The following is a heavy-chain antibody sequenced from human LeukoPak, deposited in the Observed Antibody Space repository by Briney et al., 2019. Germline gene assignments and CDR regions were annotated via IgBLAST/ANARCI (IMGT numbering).Heavy chain of an antibody. V-gene: IGHV1-24*01. J-gene: IGHJ6*02. Sequence: VSVKVSCQVSGDALNDLSIHWVRQAPGKGLEWMGGYEPEDDERSYAQKFQGRFTMTEDTYTDTAYMELRSLRSEDSAVYYCATETVMVPCGMDVWGQGTTVIVSS. D-gene: IGHD5-18*01. CDR1: GDALNDLS. CDR2: YEPEDDER. CDR3: ATETVMVPCGMDV.